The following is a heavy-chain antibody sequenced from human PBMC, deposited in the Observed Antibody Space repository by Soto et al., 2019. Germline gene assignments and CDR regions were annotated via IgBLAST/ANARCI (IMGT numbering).Heavy chain of an antibody. Sequence: QVQLQESGPGLVKPSQTLSLTCTVSGGSISGGGYYWTWIRQHPGKGLEWIGYIYYSGSTYYNPSLTSRVTISVDTSKNQFSLKLSSVTAADTARYFCARGCGCECHYGMDGLGQGTTVTVSS. V-gene: IGHV4-31*03. CDR1: GGSISGGGYY. CDR3: ARGCGCECHYGMDG. J-gene: IGHJ6*02. CDR2: IYYSGST. D-gene: IGHD2-21*01.